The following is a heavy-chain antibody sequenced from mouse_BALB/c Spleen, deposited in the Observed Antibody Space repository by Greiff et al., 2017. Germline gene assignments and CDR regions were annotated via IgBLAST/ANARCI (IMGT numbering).Heavy chain of an antibody. D-gene: IGHD1-2*01. CDR1: GYTFTSYW. Sequence: QVQLQQSGAELAKPGASVKMSCKASGYTFTSYWMHWVKQRPGQGLEWIGYINPSTGYTEYNQKFKDKATLTADKSSSTAYMQLSSLTSEDSAVYYCARSNYYGYEGAMDYWGQGTSVTVSS. CDR3: ARSNYYGYEGAMDY. J-gene: IGHJ4*01. V-gene: IGHV1-7*01. CDR2: INPSTGYT.